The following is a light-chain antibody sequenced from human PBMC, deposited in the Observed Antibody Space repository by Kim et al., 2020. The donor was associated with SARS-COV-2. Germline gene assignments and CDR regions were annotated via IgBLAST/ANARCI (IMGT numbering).Light chain of an antibody. Sequence: DIQMTQSPSSLSASVGDRVTITCRASQSIRSYLNWYQQKPGKAPKVLIYAASSLQSGVPSRFSGTGSGTDFTLTISSLQPEDFASYYCQQSYSTPWTLGLGTKVDIK. CDR3: QQSYSTPWT. J-gene: IGKJ1*01. V-gene: IGKV1-39*01. CDR2: AAS. CDR1: QSIRSY.